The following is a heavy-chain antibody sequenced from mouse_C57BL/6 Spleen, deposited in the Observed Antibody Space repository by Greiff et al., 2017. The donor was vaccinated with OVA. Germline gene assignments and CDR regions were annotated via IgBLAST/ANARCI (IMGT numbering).Heavy chain of an antibody. CDR2: IDPSDSYT. V-gene: IGHV1-69*01. CDR3: AGISNSMDY. J-gene: IGHJ4*01. CDR1: GYTFTSYW. D-gene: IGHD2-5*01. Sequence: IQLQQSVAELVMPGASVKLSCKASGYTFTSYWMHWVKQRPGQGLEWIGEIDPSDSYTNYNQKFKGKSTLTADKSSSTAYLQLSSLTSEDSAVYYCAGISNSMDYWGQGTSVTVSS.